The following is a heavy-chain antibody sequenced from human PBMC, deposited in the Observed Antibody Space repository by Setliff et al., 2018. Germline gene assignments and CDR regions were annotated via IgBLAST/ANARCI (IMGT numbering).Heavy chain of an antibody. CDR1: GDSISNYY. V-gene: IGHV4-4*07. D-gene: IGHD3-10*01. J-gene: IGHJ4*02. Sequence: SETLSLTCTVSGDSISNYYWNWIRQPAGKGLEWIGRIYVTESTKYNPSLKSRVTLSIDTSKNQFYLKLSSVTAADAALYYCAASRAYTGAVEEWFLPKTFDFWGQGSPVTVSS. CDR2: IYVTEST. CDR3: AASRAYTGAVEEWFLPKTFDF.